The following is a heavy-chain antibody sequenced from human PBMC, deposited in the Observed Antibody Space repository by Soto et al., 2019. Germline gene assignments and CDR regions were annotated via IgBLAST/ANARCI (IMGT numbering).Heavy chain of an antibody. CDR2: ISSSSTFI. D-gene: IGHD6-13*01. J-gene: IGHJ6*02. CDR1: RFTFSNYT. Sequence: PGGSLRLSCAASRFTFSNYTMNWVRQAPGKGLEWVSSISSSSTFIYYADSVKGRLTISRDNAKNSLYLQMNSLRAEDTAVYYCARAGYSRSPGYGMDVWGQGTTVTVSS. V-gene: IGHV3-21*01. CDR3: ARAGYSRSPGYGMDV.